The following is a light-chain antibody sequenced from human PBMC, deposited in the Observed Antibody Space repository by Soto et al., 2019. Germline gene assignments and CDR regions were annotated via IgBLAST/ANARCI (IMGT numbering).Light chain of an antibody. CDR2: GAS. CDR1: QSVSSY. V-gene: IGKV3-11*01. J-gene: IGKJ5*01. Sequence: EVVLTQSPATLSLSPGERATLSCRASQSVSSYLAWYQQKPGQAPRLLIYGASNRATDIPARFTGSGSGTDFTLTISSLEPEDFAVYYCQQRGNWPITFGQGTRLEIK. CDR3: QQRGNWPIT.